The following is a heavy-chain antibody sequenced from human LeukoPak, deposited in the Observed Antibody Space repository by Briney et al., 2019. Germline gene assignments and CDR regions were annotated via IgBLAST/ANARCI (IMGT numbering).Heavy chain of an antibody. CDR1: GFTFSSYA. V-gene: IGHV3-23*01. D-gene: IGHD5-18*01. CDR3: GYSYGLNDY. J-gene: IGHJ4*02. CDR2: ISGSGGST. Sequence: GGSLRLSCAASGFTFSSYAMSWVRQAPGKGLEWVSAISGSGGSTYYADSVEGRFTISRDNSKNTLYLQMNSLRAEDTAVYYRGYSYGLNDYWGQGTLVTVSS.